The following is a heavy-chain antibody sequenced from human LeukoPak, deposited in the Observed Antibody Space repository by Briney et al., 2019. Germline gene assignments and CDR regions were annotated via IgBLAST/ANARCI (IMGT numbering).Heavy chain of an antibody. CDR1: GGSFSGYY. Sequence: SETLSLTCAVYGGSFSGYYWSWIRQPPGKGLEWIREINHSGSTNYNPSLKSRVTISVDTSKNQFSLKLSSVTAADTAVYYCARVNSVGARRVAFDYWGQGTLVTVSS. CDR3: ARVNSVGARRVAFDY. D-gene: IGHD1-26*01. V-gene: IGHV4-34*01. CDR2: INHSGST. J-gene: IGHJ4*02.